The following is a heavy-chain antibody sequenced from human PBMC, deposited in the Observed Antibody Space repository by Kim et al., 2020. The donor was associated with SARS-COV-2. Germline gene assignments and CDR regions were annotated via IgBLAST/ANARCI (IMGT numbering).Heavy chain of an antibody. CDR1: GGSFSGYY. CDR2: INHSGST. J-gene: IGHJ4*02. Sequence: SETLSLTCAVYGGSFSGYYWSWIRQPPGKGLEWIGEINHSGSTNYNPSLKSRVTISVDTSKNQFSLKLSSVTAADTAVYYCARGVRSALGESSKYYFDYWGQGTLVTVSS. D-gene: IGHD3-16*01. V-gene: IGHV4-34*01. CDR3: ARGVRSALGESSKYYFDY.